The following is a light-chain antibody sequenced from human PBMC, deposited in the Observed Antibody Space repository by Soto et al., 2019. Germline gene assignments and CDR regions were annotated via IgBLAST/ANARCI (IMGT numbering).Light chain of an antibody. CDR2: GAS. CDR3: QRHGAT. CDR1: QSVSSSD. V-gene: IGKV3-20*01. J-gene: IGKJ1*01. Sequence: EIVLTQSPGTLSLSPGERATLSCRASQSVSSSDLAWYQQKPGRAPRLLIYGASSRATGIPDRFSGSGSGTDFTLTISGLEPEDSAAYYCQRHGATFGQGTKVEIK.